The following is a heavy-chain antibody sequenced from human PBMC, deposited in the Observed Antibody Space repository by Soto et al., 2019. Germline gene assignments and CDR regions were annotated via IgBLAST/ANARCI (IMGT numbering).Heavy chain of an antibody. J-gene: IGHJ4*02. CDR2: IYHSGST. V-gene: IGHV4-30-2*01. D-gene: IGHD2-21*02. CDR1: GGSISSGGYS. CDR3: ARGDNTYYFDY. Sequence: SETLSLTCAVSGGSISSGGYSWSRIRQPPGKGLEWIGYIYHSGSTYYNPSLKSRVTISVDRSKNQFSLKLSSVTAADTAVYYCARGDNTYYFDYWGQGTLVTVS.